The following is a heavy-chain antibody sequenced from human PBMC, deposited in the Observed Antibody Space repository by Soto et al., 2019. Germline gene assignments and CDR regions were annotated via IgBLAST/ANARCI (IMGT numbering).Heavy chain of an antibody. V-gene: IGHV1-69*08. CDR3: ARDRDYGDYVFGDY. J-gene: IGHJ4*02. CDR1: GGTFSSYT. D-gene: IGHD4-17*01. Sequence: QVQLVQSGAEVKKPGSSVKVSCKASGGTFSSYTISWVRQAPGQGLEWMGRIIPILGIANYAQKFQGRVTITADKSTSTAYMELSSLRSEDTAMYYCARDRDYGDYVFGDYWGQGTLVTVSS. CDR2: IIPILGIA.